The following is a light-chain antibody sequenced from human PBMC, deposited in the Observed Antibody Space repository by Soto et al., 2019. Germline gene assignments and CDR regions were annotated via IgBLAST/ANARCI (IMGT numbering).Light chain of an antibody. Sequence: DIQMTQSPSTLSGSVGDRVTITCRASQTISSWLAWYQQKPGKAPKLLIYKASSLESGVPSRFSGSGSGTEFTLTISSLQPDDFATYYCQQYNSYSMYTFGQGTKVDIK. CDR1: QTISSW. CDR2: KAS. V-gene: IGKV1-5*03. J-gene: IGKJ2*01. CDR3: QQYNSYSMYT.